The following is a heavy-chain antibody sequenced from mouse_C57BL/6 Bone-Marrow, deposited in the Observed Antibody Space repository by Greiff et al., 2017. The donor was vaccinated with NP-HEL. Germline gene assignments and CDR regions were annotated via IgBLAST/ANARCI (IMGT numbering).Heavy chain of an antibody. V-gene: IGHV1-69*01. Sequence: QVQLQQPGAELVMPGASVKLSCKASGYTFTSYWMHWVKQRPGQGLEWIGEIDPSDSYTNYNQKFKGKSTLTVDKSSSTAYMQLSSLTSEDSAVYYWAREARNYPLGYWGQGTTLTVSS. D-gene: IGHD2-1*01. CDR3: AREARNYPLGY. J-gene: IGHJ2*01. CDR2: IDPSDSYT. CDR1: GYTFTSYW.